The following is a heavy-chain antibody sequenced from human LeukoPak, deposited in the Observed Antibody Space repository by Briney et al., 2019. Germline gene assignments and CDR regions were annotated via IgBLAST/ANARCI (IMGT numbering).Heavy chain of an antibody. CDR1: GYTFTSYG. D-gene: IGHD2-2*01. Sequence: ASVKVSCKASGYTFTSYGISWVRQAPGQGLEWMGWINPNSGDTNYAQKFQGRVTMTRDTSISTAYMELSRLRSDDTAVYYCARVDFPGSTSLNLGYWGQGTLVTVSS. CDR3: ARVDFPGSTSLNLGY. J-gene: IGHJ4*02. CDR2: INPNSGDT. V-gene: IGHV1-2*02.